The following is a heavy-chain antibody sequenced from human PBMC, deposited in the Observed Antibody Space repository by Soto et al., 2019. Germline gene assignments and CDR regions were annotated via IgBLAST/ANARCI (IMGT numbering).Heavy chain of an antibody. CDR3: ARDHKGGYYYYGMDV. CDR2: ISSSGSTI. J-gene: IGHJ6*02. Sequence: LRLSCAASGFTFSSYEMNWVRQAPGKGLEWVSYISSSGSTIYYADSVKGRFTISRDNAKNSLYLQMNSLRAEDTAVYYCARDHKGGYYYYGMDVWGQGTTVTAS. CDR1: GFTFSSYE. V-gene: IGHV3-48*03.